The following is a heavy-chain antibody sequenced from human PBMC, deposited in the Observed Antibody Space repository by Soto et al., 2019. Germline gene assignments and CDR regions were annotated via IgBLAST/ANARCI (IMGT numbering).Heavy chain of an antibody. J-gene: IGHJ4*02. Sequence: QVQLVESGGGVVQPGRSLRLSCVASGFTFSSYGMHWVRQAPGKGLEWVAIISYDGSNTYYADSVKGRFTISRDNSENTLSLQMHSLRAEDTSVYYWAKEGGLCRSYYISSSYYFDYWGQGTLVTVSS. V-gene: IGHV3-30*18. CDR3: AKEGGLCRSYYISSSYYFDY. CDR1: GFTFSSYG. D-gene: IGHD1-26*01. CDR2: ISYDGSNT.